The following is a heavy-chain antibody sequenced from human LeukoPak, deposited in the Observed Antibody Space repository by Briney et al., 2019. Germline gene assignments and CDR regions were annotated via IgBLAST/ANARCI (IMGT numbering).Heavy chain of an antibody. CDR1: GYTFTDYY. D-gene: IGHD2-8*01. CDR2: VDPEDGET. V-gene: IGHV1-69-2*01. Sequence: ASVKVSFKVSGYTFTDYYMHWVQQAPGKGLEWMGLVDPEDGETIYAEKFQGRVTITADTSTDTAYMELSSLRSEDTAVYYCATDSYPYCTNGVCYAYWGQGTLVTVSS. CDR3: ATDSYPYCTNGVCYAY. J-gene: IGHJ4*02.